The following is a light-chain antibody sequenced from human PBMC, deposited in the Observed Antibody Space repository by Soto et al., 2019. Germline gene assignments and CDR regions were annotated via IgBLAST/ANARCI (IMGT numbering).Light chain of an antibody. CDR3: QQYGSSPIT. CDR1: QNVGTF. CDR2: DAS. V-gene: IGKV3-20*01. Sequence: EVVLTQSPATLSLSPGERATLSCRASQNVGTFLAWYQLKPGQAPRLVIYDASNRAAGIPDRFSGSGSGTDFSLTISRLEPEDFAVYYCQQYGSSPITFGQGTRLEIK. J-gene: IGKJ5*01.